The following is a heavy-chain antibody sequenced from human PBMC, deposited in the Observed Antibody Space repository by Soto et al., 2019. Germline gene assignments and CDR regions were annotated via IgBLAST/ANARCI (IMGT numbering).Heavy chain of an antibody. V-gene: IGHV6-1*01. Sequence: SQTLSLTCAISGDSVSSYSAAWNWIRQSPSGGLEWLGRTYYRSRFFSDYAESIKSRIIINPDTSKNQFSLQLKSVTPEDTAVYYCVRDRYSSSGWFDPWGQGTPVTVSS. D-gene: IGHD3-10*01. J-gene: IGHJ5*02. CDR2: TYYRSRFFS. CDR3: VRDRYSSSGWFDP. CDR1: GDSVSSYSAA.